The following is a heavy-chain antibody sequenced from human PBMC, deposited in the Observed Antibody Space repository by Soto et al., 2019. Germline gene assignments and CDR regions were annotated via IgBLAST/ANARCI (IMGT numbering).Heavy chain of an antibody. Sequence: GGSLRLSCAASGFTFSSYGMHWVRQAPGKGLEWVAVISYDGSNKYYADSVKGRFTISRDNSKNTLYLQMNSLRAEDTAVYYCARPIPTYYYDSSGYYPPAIDYWGQGT. D-gene: IGHD3-22*01. V-gene: IGHV3-30*03. CDR2: ISYDGSNK. CDR1: GFTFSSYG. CDR3: ARPIPTYYYDSSGYYPPAIDY. J-gene: IGHJ4*02.